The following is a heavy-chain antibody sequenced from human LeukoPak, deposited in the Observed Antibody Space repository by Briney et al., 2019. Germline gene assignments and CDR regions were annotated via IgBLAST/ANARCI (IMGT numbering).Heavy chain of an antibody. CDR3: GKNRYSGSLSPFDI. J-gene: IGHJ3*02. V-gene: IGHV3-23*01. CDR2: ISGGGGNT. CDR1: KFAFSSYA. Sequence: GSLRLSCAASKFAFSSYAMSWVRQAPGKGLEWVSAISGGGGNTYYADSVKGRFTISRGNSKNTLYLQMNSLRAEDTAVYYCGKNRYSGSLSPFDIWGQGTMVTVSS. D-gene: IGHD1-26*01.